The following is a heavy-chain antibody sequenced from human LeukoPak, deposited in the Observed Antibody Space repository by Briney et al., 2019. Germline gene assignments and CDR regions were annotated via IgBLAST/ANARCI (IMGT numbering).Heavy chain of an antibody. CDR2: ISWNSGSI. Sequence: PGRSLRLSCAASGFTFDDYAMHWVRQAPGKGLEWVSGISWNSGSIGYADSVKGRFTISRDNAKNSLYLQMNSLRAEDMALYYCAKDFSPLSIGDAFDIWGQGTMVTVSS. CDR1: GFTFDDYA. J-gene: IGHJ3*02. D-gene: IGHD2-21*01. V-gene: IGHV3-9*03. CDR3: AKDFSPLSIGDAFDI.